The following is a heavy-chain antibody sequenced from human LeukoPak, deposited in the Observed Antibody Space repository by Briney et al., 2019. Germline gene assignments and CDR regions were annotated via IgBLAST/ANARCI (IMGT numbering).Heavy chain of an antibody. Sequence: GGSLRLSCAASGFTFSSYGMHWVRQTPGKGLEWVAVIAYDGSRAFYADSVKGRFTISRDNSKNTMSVQMDDLRAEDTAVYYCTRYNNDPFDYWGQGTLVTVSS. J-gene: IGHJ4*02. D-gene: IGHD1-14*01. V-gene: IGHV3-33*01. CDR1: GFTFSSYG. CDR2: IAYDGSRA. CDR3: TRYNNDPFDY.